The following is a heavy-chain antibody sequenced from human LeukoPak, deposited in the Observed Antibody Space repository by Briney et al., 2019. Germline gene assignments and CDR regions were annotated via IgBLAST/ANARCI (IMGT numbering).Heavy chain of an antibody. CDR3: ARLGGRRAAAGY. CDR1: GLIVTSNY. V-gene: IGHV3-53*01. CDR2: IYPSGTT. Sequence: GGSLRLSCAASGLIVTSNYMSWVRQAPGKGLEWVSIIYPSGTTYYEDSVKGRFSISRDHSNNILYLQMNSLRAEDTAVYYCARLGGRRAAAGYWGQGTLVTVSS. D-gene: IGHD6-13*01. J-gene: IGHJ4*02.